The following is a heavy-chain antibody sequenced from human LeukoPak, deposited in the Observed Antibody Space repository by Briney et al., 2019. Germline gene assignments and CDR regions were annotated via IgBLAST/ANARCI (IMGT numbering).Heavy chain of an antibody. CDR3: ARAGDSSGWSWFDP. J-gene: IGHJ5*02. Sequence: SETLSLTCTVSGGSISNYYWSWIRQPPGKGLEWIGYISYSGSTSYNPSLKSRVTISVDTSKNQFSLKVRSVTAADTAVYYCARAGDSSGWSWFDPWGQGTLVTVSS. CDR1: GGSISNYY. D-gene: IGHD6-19*01. V-gene: IGHV4-59*08. CDR2: ISYSGST.